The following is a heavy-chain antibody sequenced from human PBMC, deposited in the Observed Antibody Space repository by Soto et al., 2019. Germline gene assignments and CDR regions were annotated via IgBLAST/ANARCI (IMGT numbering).Heavy chain of an antibody. J-gene: IGHJ5*02. CDR1: GFTFSSYA. V-gene: IGHV1-69*01. Sequence: VQLLESGGGLVQPGGSLRLSCAASGFTFSSYAMSWVRQAPGKGLEWMGGIIPIFGTANYAQKFQGRVTITADESTSTAYMELSSLRSEDTAVYYCAREGGYYDSSGYYYLNWFDPWGQGTLVTVSS. CDR2: IIPIFGTA. D-gene: IGHD3-22*01. CDR3: AREGGYYDSSGYYYLNWFDP.